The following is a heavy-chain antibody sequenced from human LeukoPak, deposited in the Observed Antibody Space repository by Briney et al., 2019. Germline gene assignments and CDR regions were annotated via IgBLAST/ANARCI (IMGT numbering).Heavy chain of an antibody. J-gene: IGHJ4*02. V-gene: IGHV1-69*05. D-gene: IGHD3-3*01. CDR2: IIPIFGTA. CDR3: ARLGSGYYHFDY. Sequence: APVKVSCKASGGTFSSYAISWVRQAPGQGLEWMGRIIPIFGTANYAQKFQGRVTITTDESTSTAYMELSSLRSEDTAVYYCARLGSGYYHFDYWGQGTLVTVSS. CDR1: GGTFSSYA.